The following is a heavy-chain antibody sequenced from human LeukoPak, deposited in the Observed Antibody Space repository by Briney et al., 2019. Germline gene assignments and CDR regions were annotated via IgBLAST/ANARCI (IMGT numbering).Heavy chain of an antibody. V-gene: IGHV3-48*04. J-gene: IGHJ2*01. CDR3: ARDATNSGSYYAFWYFDL. CDR1: GFTFSSYR. Sequence: PGGSLRLSCAASGFTFSSYRMNWVRQAPGKGLEWVSYISSSSSTIYYADSVKGRFTISRDNAKNSLYLQMNSLRAEDTAVYYCARDATNSGSYYAFWYFDLWGRGTLVTVSS. CDR2: ISSSSSTI. D-gene: IGHD1-26*01.